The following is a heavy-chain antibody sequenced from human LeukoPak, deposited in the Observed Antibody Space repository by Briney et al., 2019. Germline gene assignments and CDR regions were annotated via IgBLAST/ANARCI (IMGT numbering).Heavy chain of an antibody. J-gene: IGHJ4*02. CDR3: AREYDYGDVYFDY. D-gene: IGHD4-17*01. V-gene: IGHV4-59*01. CDR2: IYYNGNT. CDR1: DGSINSYY. Sequence: PSETLSLTCSVSDGSINSYYWNWIRRPPGKGLEWIGYIYYNGNTNYSPSLKSRVTMSVDTSKNLFSLKVSSVTAADTAVYYCAREYDYGDVYFDYWGQGTLVTVSS.